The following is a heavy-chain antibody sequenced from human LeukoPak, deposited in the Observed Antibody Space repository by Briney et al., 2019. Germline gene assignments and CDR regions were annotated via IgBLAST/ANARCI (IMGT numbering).Heavy chain of an antibody. CDR3: ARGDGRQQLVLVY. V-gene: IGHV3-21*01. Sequence: PGGSLRLSCAASGFTFSSYSMNWVRQAPGKGLEWVSSISSSSSYIYYADSVKGRFTISRDNAKNSLYLQMNSLRAEDTAVYYCARGDGRQQLVLVYWGQGTLVTVSS. CDR1: GFTFSSYS. CDR2: ISSSSSYI. D-gene: IGHD6-13*01. J-gene: IGHJ4*02.